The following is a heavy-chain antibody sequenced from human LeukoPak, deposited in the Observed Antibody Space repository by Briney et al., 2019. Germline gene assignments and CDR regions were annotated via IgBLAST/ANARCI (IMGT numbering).Heavy chain of an antibody. D-gene: IGHD2-21*01. CDR1: GFTFSSYA. Sequence: GGSLRLSCAASGFTFSSYAMSWVRQAPGKGPEWVSAISGSGGSTYYADSVKGRFTISRDNSKNTLYLQMNSLRAEDTAVYYCAKFLPTHIVVANYYFDYWGQGTLVTVSS. J-gene: IGHJ4*02. V-gene: IGHV3-23*01. CDR2: ISGSGGST. CDR3: AKFLPTHIVVANYYFDY.